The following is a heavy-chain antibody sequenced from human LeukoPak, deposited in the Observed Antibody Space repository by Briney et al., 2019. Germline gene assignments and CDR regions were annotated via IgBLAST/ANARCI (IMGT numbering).Heavy chain of an antibody. J-gene: IGHJ4*02. CDR3: AKSVSGNIAAGLDY. V-gene: IGHV3-23*01. D-gene: IGHD6-13*01. Sequence: GGSLRLSCAASGFTCRSYAMTWVRQAPGKGLEWVSVITGSGGSTYYADSVKGRFTISRDNSKDTLYLQMNMRADDTAVYYCAKSVSGNIAAGLDYWGQGTLVTVSS. CDR1: GFTCRSYA. CDR2: ITGSGGST.